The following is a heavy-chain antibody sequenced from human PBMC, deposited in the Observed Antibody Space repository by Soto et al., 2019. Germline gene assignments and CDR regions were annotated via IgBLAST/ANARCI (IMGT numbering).Heavy chain of an antibody. CDR2: ISAYNGNT. J-gene: IGHJ4*02. CDR1: GYTFTSYG. D-gene: IGHD3-10*01. CDR3: ARAGSSGGYFDY. Sequence: ASVKVSCKASGYTFTSYGISWVRQAPGQGLEWMGWISAYNGNTNYAQKLQGRVTMTRDTSTSTVYMELSSLRSEDTAVYYCARAGSSGGYFDYWGQGTLVTVSS. V-gene: IGHV1-18*04.